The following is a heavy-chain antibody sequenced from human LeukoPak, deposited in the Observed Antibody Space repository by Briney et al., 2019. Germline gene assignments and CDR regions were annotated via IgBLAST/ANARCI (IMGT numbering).Heavy chain of an antibody. J-gene: IGHJ5*02. Sequence: SETLSLTCTVSGGSISSYYWSWIRQPPGKGLEWIGYIYYSGSTNYNPSLKSRVTISVDTSKNQFSLKLSSVTAADTAVYYCARVQYYYGSGTSWFDPWGQGTLVTVS. V-gene: IGHV4-59*01. CDR1: GGSISSYY. CDR3: ARVQYYYGSGTSWFDP. D-gene: IGHD3-10*01. CDR2: IYYSGST.